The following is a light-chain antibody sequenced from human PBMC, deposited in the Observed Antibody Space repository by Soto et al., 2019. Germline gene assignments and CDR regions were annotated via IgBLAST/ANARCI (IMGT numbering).Light chain of an antibody. CDR1: QTISSW. CDR3: QHYNSYSEA. Sequence: DIQMTQSPSTLSVSVGDRVTTPFRASQTISSWLAWYQQKPGKAPKLLIYKASTLKSGVPSRFSGSGSGTEFTLTISSLQPDDFATYYCQHYNSYSEAFGQGTKVDI. CDR2: KAS. J-gene: IGKJ1*01. V-gene: IGKV1-5*03.